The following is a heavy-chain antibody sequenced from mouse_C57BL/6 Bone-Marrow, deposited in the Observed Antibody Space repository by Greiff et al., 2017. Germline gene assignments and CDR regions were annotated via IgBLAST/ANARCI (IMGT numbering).Heavy chain of an antibody. CDR2: ISSGGSYT. D-gene: IGHD4-1*01. CDR3: ARHGTGTNFDY. Sequence: EVHLVESGGDLVKPGGSLKLSCAASGFTFSSSGLSWVRQTPDKRLEWFATISSGGSYTSYPDSVKGRFTISRDNAKNTLYLQMSSLKSEDTAMYYCARHGTGTNFDYWGQGTTLTVSS. J-gene: IGHJ2*01. V-gene: IGHV5-6*01. CDR1: GFTFSSSG.